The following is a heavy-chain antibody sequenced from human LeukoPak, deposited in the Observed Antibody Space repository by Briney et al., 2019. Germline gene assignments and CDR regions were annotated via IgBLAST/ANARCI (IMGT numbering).Heavy chain of an antibody. V-gene: IGHV3-30-3*01. CDR3: AREGSTFYFDY. CDR2: ISYDGSNK. D-gene: IGHD3-16*01. CDR1: GFTFSSYA. J-gene: IGHJ4*02. Sequence: GGSLRLSCAASGFTFSSYAMSWVRQAPGKGLEWVAVISYDGSNKYYADSVKGRFTISRDNSKNTLYLQMNSLRAEDTAVYYCAREGSTFYFDYWGQGTLVTVSS.